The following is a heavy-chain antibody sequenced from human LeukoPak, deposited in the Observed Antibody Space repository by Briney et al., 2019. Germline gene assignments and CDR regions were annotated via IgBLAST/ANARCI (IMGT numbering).Heavy chain of an antibody. CDR2: ISSSGSTI. CDR1: GFTFSDYY. CDR3: ARWRGPPEYSYGYTFFNDAFDI. D-gene: IGHD5-18*01. V-gene: IGHV3-11*01. Sequence: PGGSLRLSCAASGFTFSDYYMSWIRQAPGKGLEWVSYISSSGSTIYYADSVKGRFTISRDNAKNSLYLQMNSLRAEDTAVYYCARWRGPPEYSYGYTFFNDAFDIWGQGTMVTVSS. J-gene: IGHJ3*02.